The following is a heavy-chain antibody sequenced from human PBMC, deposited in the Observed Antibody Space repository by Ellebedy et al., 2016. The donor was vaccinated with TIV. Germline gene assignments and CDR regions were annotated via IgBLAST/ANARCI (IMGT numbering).Heavy chain of an antibody. Sequence: GESLKISCAASGFTFNTYAMSWVRQAPGKGLEWVSGISGSGDKTYYADSVKGRFTISRDNFKNTLTLQMNSLRADNTAIYYCARDWMATILYYFEYWGQGAQVTVSS. V-gene: IGHV3-23*01. CDR1: GFTFNTYA. J-gene: IGHJ4*02. D-gene: IGHD5-24*01. CDR3: ARDWMATILYYFEY. CDR2: ISGSGDKT.